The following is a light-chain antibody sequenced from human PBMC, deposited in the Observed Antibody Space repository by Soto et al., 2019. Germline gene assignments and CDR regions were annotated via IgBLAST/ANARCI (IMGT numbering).Light chain of an antibody. V-gene: IGKV1-5*03. CDR3: QQYNNYSWT. Sequence: DVQMTQSPSTLSASVGDRVTITCRASQSISRWLAWVQQKPGKAPKLLIYKASSLESGVPSRFSGSGSETEFTLTISSLQPDDFATYYCQQYNNYSWTFGQGTKVEIK. J-gene: IGKJ1*01. CDR2: KAS. CDR1: QSISRW.